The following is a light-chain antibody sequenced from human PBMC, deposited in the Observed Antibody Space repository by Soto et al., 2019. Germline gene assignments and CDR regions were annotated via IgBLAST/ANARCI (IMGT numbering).Light chain of an antibody. Sequence: EIVLTQSAGTLSLSPGERATLSCRASQSVSSSYLAWYQQKPGQAPRLLIYGASSRATGIPDRFSGSGSGTDFALTISSLEPEDCAVYYCQQYGSSPGTFGQGNKLEIK. CDR2: GAS. J-gene: IGKJ2*01. V-gene: IGKV3-20*01. CDR3: QQYGSSPGT. CDR1: QSVSSSY.